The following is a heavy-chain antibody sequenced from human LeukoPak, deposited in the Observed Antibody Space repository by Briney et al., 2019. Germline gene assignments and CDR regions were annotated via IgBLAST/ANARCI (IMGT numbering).Heavy chain of an antibody. V-gene: IGHV3-7*04. CDR1: GFSFNDYW. CDR2: INKDGSEK. CDR3: ARRRGDV. J-gene: IGHJ6*02. Sequence: GGSLRLPCAASGFSFNDYWMSWVRQAPGKGLEWVAIINKDGSEKYYVDSVKGRFTISRDNAKNSLYLQMNSLRAEDTAVYYCARRRGDVWGQGTTVTVSS. D-gene: IGHD3-10*01.